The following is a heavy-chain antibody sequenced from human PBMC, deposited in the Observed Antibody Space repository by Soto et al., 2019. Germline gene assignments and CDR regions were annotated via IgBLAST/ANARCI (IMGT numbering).Heavy chain of an antibody. V-gene: IGHV1-2*04. CDR3: ARGGGMVARPDAFDI. CDR2: INPNSGGT. CDR1: GYTFTGYY. D-gene: IGHD6-6*01. J-gene: IGHJ3*02. Sequence: ASVKVSCKASGYTFTGYYMHWVRQAPGQGLEWMGWINPNSGGTNYAQKFQGWVTMTRDTSISTAYMELSRLRSDDTAVYYCARGGGMVARPDAFDIWGQGTMVTVSS.